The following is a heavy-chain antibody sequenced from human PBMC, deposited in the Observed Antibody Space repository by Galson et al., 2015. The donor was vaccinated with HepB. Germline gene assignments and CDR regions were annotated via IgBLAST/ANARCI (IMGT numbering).Heavy chain of an antibody. CDR2: IYYSGST. Sequence: ETLSLTCTVSGGSISSSSYYWGWIRQPPGKGLEWIGGIYYSGSTYYNPSLKSRVTISVDTSKNQFSLKLSSVTAADTAVYYCARHLPKVQTNLDYWGQGTLVTVSS. J-gene: IGHJ4*02. CDR1: GGSISSSSYY. D-gene: IGHD2-8*01. CDR3: ARHLPKVQTNLDY. V-gene: IGHV4-39*01.